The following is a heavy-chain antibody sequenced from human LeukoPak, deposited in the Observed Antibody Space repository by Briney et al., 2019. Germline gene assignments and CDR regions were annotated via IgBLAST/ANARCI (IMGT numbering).Heavy chain of an antibody. V-gene: IGHV3-30*03. CDR2: ISYDGSNK. J-gene: IGHJ6*03. CDR1: GFTFSSYG. Sequence: PGGSLRLSCAASGFTFSSYGMHWVRQAPGKGLEWVAVISYDGSNKYYADSVKGRFTISRDNSKNTLYLQMNSLRAEDTAVYYCARDGYSSSWYTGNYYYYMDVWGKGTTVTVSS. CDR3: ARDGYSSSWYTGNYYYYMDV. D-gene: IGHD6-13*01.